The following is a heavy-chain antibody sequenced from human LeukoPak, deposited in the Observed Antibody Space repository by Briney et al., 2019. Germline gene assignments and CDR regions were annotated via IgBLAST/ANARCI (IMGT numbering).Heavy chain of an antibody. CDR3: ASSSSSHFQH. J-gene: IGHJ1*01. CDR1: GFTFSNAW. CDR2: IYSGGST. V-gene: IGHV3-66*01. Sequence: GGSLRLSCAASGFTFSNAWMNWVRQAPGKGLEWVSVIYSGGSTYYADSVKGRFTISRDNSKNTLYLQMNSLRAEDTAVYYCASSSSSHFQHWGQGTLVTVSS. D-gene: IGHD6-13*01.